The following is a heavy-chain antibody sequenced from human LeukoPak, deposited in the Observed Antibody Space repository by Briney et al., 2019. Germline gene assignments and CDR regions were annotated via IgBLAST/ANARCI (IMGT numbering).Heavy chain of an antibody. D-gene: IGHD5-12*01. J-gene: IGHJ4*02. CDR3: ARDRVRSGYDLFDY. CDR1: GDSISSYY. V-gene: IGHV4-4*07. CDR2: IYTSGII. Sequence: PSVTLSLTCTVSGDSISSYYWSWIRQPAGKGLEWIGRIYTSGIINYNPSLKSRLTMSIDTSKNQFSLKLSSVTAADTAVYYCARDRVRSGYDLFDYWGQGTLVTVSS.